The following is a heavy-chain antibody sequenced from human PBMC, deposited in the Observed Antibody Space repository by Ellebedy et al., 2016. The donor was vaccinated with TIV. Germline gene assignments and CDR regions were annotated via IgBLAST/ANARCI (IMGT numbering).Heavy chain of an antibody. V-gene: IGHV3-30-3*01. CDR3: ARDLDRNYPGAYFDY. CDR1: GFTFSYYA. CDR2: ISYDGSNK. J-gene: IGHJ4*02. D-gene: IGHD4-11*01. Sequence: GESLKISCAASGFTFSYYAMHWVRQAPGKGLEWVALISYDGSNKYYADSVKGRFTISRANSKNTLYLQMNSLRAEDTAVYYCARDLDRNYPGAYFDYWGQGTLVTVSS.